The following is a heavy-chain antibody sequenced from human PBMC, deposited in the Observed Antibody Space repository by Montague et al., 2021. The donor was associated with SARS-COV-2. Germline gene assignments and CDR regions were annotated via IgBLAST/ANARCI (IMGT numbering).Heavy chain of an antibody. CDR3: ARAMIVVTRDAFDI. V-gene: IGHV4-4*02. J-gene: IGHJ3*02. Sequence: SETLSLTCSVSGGSISTTNWWCWVRQPPGKGLEWIGEISHSGNTNYNSSVRSRVTISLDKSKNQFSLKLSSVTAADTAVYYCARAMIVVTRDAFDIWGRGTKVIVST. CDR2: ISHSGNT. D-gene: IGHD3-22*01. CDR1: GGSISTTNW.